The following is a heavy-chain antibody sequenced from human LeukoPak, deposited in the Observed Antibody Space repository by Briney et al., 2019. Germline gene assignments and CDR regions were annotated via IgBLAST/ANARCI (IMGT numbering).Heavy chain of an antibody. CDR1: GFTFSSYG. CDR2: IRYDGSNK. V-gene: IGHV3-30*02. CDR3: AKGLGARWTQGDYGVVY. Sequence: PGGSLRLSCAASGFTFSSYGMHWVRQAPGKGLEWVAFIRYDGSNKYYADSVKGRFTISRDNSKNTLYLQMNSLRAEDAAVYYCAKGLGARWTQGDYGVVYWGQGTLVTVSS. D-gene: IGHD4-17*01. J-gene: IGHJ4*02.